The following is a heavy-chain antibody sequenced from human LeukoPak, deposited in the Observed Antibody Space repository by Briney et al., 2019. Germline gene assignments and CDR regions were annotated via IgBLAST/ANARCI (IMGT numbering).Heavy chain of an antibody. CDR3: ARDRYYYDSSGTRWFDP. V-gene: IGHV4-59*01. J-gene: IGHJ5*02. CDR1: GSSINVYY. CDR2: ISYSGST. Sequence: PSETLSLTCTVSGSSINVYYWSWIRQSPGKGLEWIAYISYSGSTNYNPSLKSRVTISVDTSKNQFSLRLSSMTAADTAVYYCARDRYYYDSSGTRWFDPWGQGTLVTVSS. D-gene: IGHD3-22*01.